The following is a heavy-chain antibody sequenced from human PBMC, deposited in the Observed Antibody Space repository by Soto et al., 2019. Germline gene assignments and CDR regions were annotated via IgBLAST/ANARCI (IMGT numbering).Heavy chain of an antibody. V-gene: IGHV2-5*02. J-gene: IGHJ4*02. CDR2: IYWDDDK. Sequence: QIILKESGPTLVKPTQTLTLTCTVSGFSRITTGVAVGWIRQPPGKALEWLTLIYWDDDKRYSPSLKGRLTLTTDTSTIQVVLTTTNMDPVDTATYYCAHRLASPYYYDSRGSSFDYWGQGTLVTVSS. D-gene: IGHD3-22*01. CDR1: GFSRITTGVA. CDR3: AHRLASPYYYDSRGSSFDY.